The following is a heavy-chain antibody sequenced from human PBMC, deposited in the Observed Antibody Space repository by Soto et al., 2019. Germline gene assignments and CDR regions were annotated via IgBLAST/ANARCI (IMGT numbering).Heavy chain of an antibody. D-gene: IGHD3-10*01. V-gene: IGHV4-31*03. CDR1: GGSISSGYYY. J-gene: IGHJ4*02. CDR3: VVSYGSGSFN. CDR2: IYYSGTT. Sequence: SETLSLTCTVSGGSISSGYYYWSWIRQHPGKGLEWIGYIYYSGTTYYNPSLKSRITISVDTSKNQFSLNLTSVTAADTAVYYCVVSYGSGSFNWGQGTLVTVSS.